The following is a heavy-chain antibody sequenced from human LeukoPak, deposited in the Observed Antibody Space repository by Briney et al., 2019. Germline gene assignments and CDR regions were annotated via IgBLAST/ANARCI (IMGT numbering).Heavy chain of an antibody. J-gene: IGHJ4*02. V-gene: IGHV4-59*08. Sequence: PSETLSLTCTVSGGSISTYYWTCIRQPPGKGPEWIGHIYDSGSTYYSPSLKSRVTISLDTSQNQFSLKLSSVTAADTAVYYCARGRNYFDYWGQGTLVTVSS. D-gene: IGHD1-26*01. CDR1: GGSISTYY. CDR2: IYDSGST. CDR3: ARGRNYFDY.